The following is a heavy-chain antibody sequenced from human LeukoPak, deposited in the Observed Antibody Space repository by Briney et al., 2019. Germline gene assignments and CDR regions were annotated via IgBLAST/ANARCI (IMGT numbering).Heavy chain of an antibody. D-gene: IGHD3-22*01. Sequence: PGGSLRLSCAASGFTFSSYGMHWVRQAPGRGLEWVAVISSDGSNKYYADSVKGRFPISRDNSRNTVYLQMNSLGAEDTDVYCRGKSSLQGDYDSPPFYFYYWGQGTLVTVSS. CDR3: GKSSLQGDYDSPPFYFYY. CDR2: ISSDGSNK. CDR1: GFTFSSYG. V-gene: IGHV3-30*18. J-gene: IGHJ4*02.